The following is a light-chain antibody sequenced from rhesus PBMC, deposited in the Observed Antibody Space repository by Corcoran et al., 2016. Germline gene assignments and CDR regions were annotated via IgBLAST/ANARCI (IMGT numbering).Light chain of an antibody. CDR3: QHGYGTPFT. CDR2: KAS. V-gene: IGKV1-74*01. Sequence: DIQMTQSPSSLSASVGDRVTITCRASENVNNYLHWYQQKPGKAPKLLIYKASTLQSGVPSRFSGSGSGTDYTFTISSLQPEDVATYYCQHGYGTPFTFGPGTKLDIK. CDR1: ENVNNY. J-gene: IGKJ3*01.